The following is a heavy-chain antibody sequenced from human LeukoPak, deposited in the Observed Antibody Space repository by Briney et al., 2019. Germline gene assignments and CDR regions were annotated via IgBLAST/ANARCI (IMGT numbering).Heavy chain of an antibody. CDR2: INRSGST. CDR3: ARGSRAAMVNEYYYGMDV. V-gene: IGHV4-34*01. CDR1: GGSFSGYY. J-gene: IGHJ6*02. D-gene: IGHD5-18*01. Sequence: SETLSLTCAVYGGSFSGYYWSWIRQPPGKGLEWIGEINRSGSTNYNPSLKSRVTISVDTSKNQFSLKLSSVTAADTAVYYCARGSRAAMVNEYYYGMDVWGQGTTVTVSS.